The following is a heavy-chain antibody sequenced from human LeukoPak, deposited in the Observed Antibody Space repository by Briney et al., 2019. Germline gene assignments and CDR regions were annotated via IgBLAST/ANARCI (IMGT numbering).Heavy chain of an antibody. CDR1: GFTFSSYS. J-gene: IGHJ4*02. D-gene: IGHD5-12*01. Sequence: GGSLRLSCAVSGFTFSSYSMNWVRQAPGKGLEWVSSISSSSSYIYYADSVKGRFTISRDKAKNSLYLQMNNLRAEDTAIYYCAREGMVATFDYWGQGTLVTVSS. V-gene: IGHV3-21*01. CDR2: ISSSSSYI. CDR3: AREGMVATFDY.